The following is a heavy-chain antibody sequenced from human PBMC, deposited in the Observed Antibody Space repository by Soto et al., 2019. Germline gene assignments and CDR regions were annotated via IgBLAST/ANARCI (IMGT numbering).Heavy chain of an antibody. CDR2: IYYSGST. CDR3: ARQSGWYRTYYYYGMDV. D-gene: IGHD6-19*01. CDR1: CGSISSSSYY. V-gene: IGHV4-39*01. J-gene: IGHJ6*02. Sequence: TSETLCLTCTVSCGSISSSSYYWGWIRQPPGKGLEWIGSIYYSGSTYYNPSLKSRVTISVDTSKNQFSLKLSSVTAADTAVYYCARQSGWYRTYYYYGMDVWGQGTTVTVSS.